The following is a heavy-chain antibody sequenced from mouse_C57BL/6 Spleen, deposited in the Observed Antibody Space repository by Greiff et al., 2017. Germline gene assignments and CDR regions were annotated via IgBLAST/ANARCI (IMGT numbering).Heavy chain of an antibody. CDR3: ARSSYDYYFDY. CDR2: VYPSDSET. Sequence: QVQLQQPGAELVRPGSSVKLSCKASGYTFTSYWMDWVKQRPGQGLEWIGNVYPSDSETHYNQKFKDKATLTVDKSSSTAYMQLSSLTSEDSAVYYCARSSYDYYFDYWGQGTTLTVSS. D-gene: IGHD2-4*01. V-gene: IGHV1-61*01. J-gene: IGHJ2*01. CDR1: GYTFTSYW.